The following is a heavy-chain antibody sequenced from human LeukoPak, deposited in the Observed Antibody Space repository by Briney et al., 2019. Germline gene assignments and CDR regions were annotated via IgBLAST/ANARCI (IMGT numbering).Heavy chain of an antibody. D-gene: IGHD4-17*01. J-gene: IGHJ2*01. CDR3: AKEATVTSYWYFDL. CDR2: IASDGSST. Sequence: GGSLRLSCAASGFTFSSYWMNWVRQAPGKGLVWVSRIASDGSSTTYADSVKGRFSISRDNAKNTLYLQMNSLRVEDTAVYYCAKEATVTSYWYFDLWGRGTLVTVSS. CDR1: GFTFSSYW. V-gene: IGHV3-74*01.